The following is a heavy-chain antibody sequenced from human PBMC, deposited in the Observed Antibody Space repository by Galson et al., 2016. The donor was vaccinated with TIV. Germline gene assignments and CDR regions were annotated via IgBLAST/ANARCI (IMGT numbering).Heavy chain of an antibody. V-gene: IGHV1-69*01. CDR1: GGTFNIYA. CDR2: ILPIFGAA. D-gene: IGHD6-19*01. CDR3: ARPSSSCRGCSYYYYMDV. J-gene: IGHJ6*03. Sequence: ASGGTFNIYAISWVRQAPGQGLEWMGGILPIFGAATYAQKFQGRVTITADESTNTAYMELSSLKSDDTAMYYCARPSSSCRGCSYYYYMDVWGKGTTVTVSS.